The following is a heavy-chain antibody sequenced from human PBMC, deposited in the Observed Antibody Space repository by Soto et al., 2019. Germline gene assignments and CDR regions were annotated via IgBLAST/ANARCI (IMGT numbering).Heavy chain of an antibody. CDR1: GYTFTSYG. V-gene: IGHV1-18*01. Sequence: QVQLVQSGAEVKKPGASVKVSCKASGYTFTSYGISWVRQAPGQGLEWMGWISAYNGNTNYAQKLQGRVTMTTDTSTSTAYMELRSLRSDDTAGYYCAREASDYDILTGYLSYYFDYWGQGTLVTVSS. J-gene: IGHJ4*02. CDR2: ISAYNGNT. D-gene: IGHD3-9*01. CDR3: AREASDYDILTGYLSYYFDY.